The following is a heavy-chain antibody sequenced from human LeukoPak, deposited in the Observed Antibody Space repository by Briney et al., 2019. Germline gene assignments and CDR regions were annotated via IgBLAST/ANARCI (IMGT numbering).Heavy chain of an antibody. Sequence: SETLSLTCTVSGGSISNYYWSWIRQPPGKGLEWFGYIYYSGSTNYNPSLKSRVTISVATTKNQFSLKLSPVTAAATAVYYATRGVGVTRVLQASWHDSYCYYGMDVWGQGTTVTVSS. CDR2: IYYSGST. D-gene: IGHD1-26*01. CDR3: TRGVGVTRVLQASWHDSYCYYGMDV. V-gene: IGHV4-59*01. J-gene: IGHJ6*02. CDR1: GGSISNYY.